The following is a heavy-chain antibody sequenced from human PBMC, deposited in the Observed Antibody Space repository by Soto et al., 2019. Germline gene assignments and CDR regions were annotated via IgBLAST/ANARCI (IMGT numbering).Heavy chain of an antibody. CDR1: GFTFSSYW. CDR3: ARRQYSSGVGVDY. CDR2: INSDGSST. J-gene: IGHJ4*02. Sequence: GGSLRLSCAASGFTFSSYWMHWVRQAPGKGLVWVSRINSDGSSTSYADSVKGRFTISRDNAKNTLYLQMNSLRAEDTAVYYCARRQYSSGVGVDYWGQGTLVTVSS. D-gene: IGHD6-19*01. V-gene: IGHV3-74*01.